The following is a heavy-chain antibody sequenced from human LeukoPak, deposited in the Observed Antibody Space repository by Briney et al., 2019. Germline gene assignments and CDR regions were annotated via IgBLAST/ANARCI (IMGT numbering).Heavy chain of an antibody. J-gene: IGHJ4*02. CDR1: GGSISSSSYY. V-gene: IGHV4-39*01. Sequence: LESLSLTCTVSGGSISSSSYYWGWIRQPPGKGLEWIGIMYYSGSTYYNPSLKIRLTISVDTSKNQFSLKLSSVTAADTAVYYCASLGAYCGGDCYPTFDYWGQGTLVTVST. CDR3: ASLGAYCGGDCYPTFDY. CDR2: MYYSGST. D-gene: IGHD2-21*02.